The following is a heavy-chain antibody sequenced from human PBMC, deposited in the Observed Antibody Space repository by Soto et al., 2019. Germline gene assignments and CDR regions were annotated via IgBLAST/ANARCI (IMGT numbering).Heavy chain of an antibody. J-gene: IGHJ6*03. D-gene: IGHD6-13*01. CDR2: IYYSGST. CDR3: ARGGSSWYRYYYYYMDV. V-gene: IGHV4-31*03. CDR1: GGSISSGGYY. Sequence: SETLSLTCTVSGGSISSGGYYWSWIRQHPGKGLEWIGYIYYSGSTYYNPSLKSRVTISVDTSKNQFSLKLSSVTAADTAVYYCARGGSSWYRYYYYYMDVWGKGTTVTVSS.